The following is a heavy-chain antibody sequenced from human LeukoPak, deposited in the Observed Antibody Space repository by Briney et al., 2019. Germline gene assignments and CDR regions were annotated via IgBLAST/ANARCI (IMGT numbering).Heavy chain of an antibody. V-gene: IGHV3-13*04. CDR2: IGTAGDT. CDR1: GFTFSSYD. Sequence: GGSLRLSCAASGFTFSSYDMHWVRHATGKGLEWVPTIGTAGDTYYSGSVKGRFTISRENAKNALYLQMNSLRAGDTAVYYCARATVGLDYWGQGTLVTVSS. J-gene: IGHJ4*02. CDR3: ARATVGLDY. D-gene: IGHD2-15*01.